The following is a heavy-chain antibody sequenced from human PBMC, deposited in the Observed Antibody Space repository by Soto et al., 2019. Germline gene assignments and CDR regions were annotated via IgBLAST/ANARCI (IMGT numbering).Heavy chain of an antibody. D-gene: IGHD3-22*01. V-gene: IGHV3-64D*06. J-gene: IGHJ4*02. CDR3: VKGEYYYDSSGYYPFDY. Sequence: GGSLRLSCSASGFTLSSYAMHWVRQAPGKGLEYVSSISTNGGSTHYADSVKGRFTISRDNSKNTQYLQMSSLRADDTAVYYCVKGEYYYDSSGYYPFDYWGPGTLVTVSS. CDR1: GFTLSSYA. CDR2: ISTNGGST.